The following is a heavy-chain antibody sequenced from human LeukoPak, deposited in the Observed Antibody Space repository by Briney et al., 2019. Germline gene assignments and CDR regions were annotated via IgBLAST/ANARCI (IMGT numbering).Heavy chain of an antibody. CDR2: IYHSGST. CDR3: ARDQAYCGGDCYFDF. J-gene: IGHJ4*02. V-gene: IGHV4-38-2*02. Sequence: SETLSLTCAVSDYSISSAYYWGWIRQPPGKGLEWFGSIYHSGSTDYNPSLKSRVTTSVDTSKNQFSLKLRSVTAADTAVYYCARDQAYCGGDCYFDFWGQGTLVTVSS. CDR1: DYSISSAYY. D-gene: IGHD2-21*02.